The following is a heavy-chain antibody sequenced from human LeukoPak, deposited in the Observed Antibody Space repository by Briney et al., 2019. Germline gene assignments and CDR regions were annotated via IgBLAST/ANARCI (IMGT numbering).Heavy chain of an antibody. CDR3: ARDSGSGSYSISGFDY. V-gene: IGHV3-30-3*01. CDR1: GFTFSSYA. CDR2: ISYDGSNK. Sequence: GGSLRLSCAASGFTFSSYAMHWVRQAPDKGLEWVAVISYDGSNKYYADSVKGRFTISRDNSKNTLYLQMNSLRAEDTAVYYCARDSGSGSYSISGFDYWGQGTLVTVSP. J-gene: IGHJ4*02. D-gene: IGHD3-10*01.